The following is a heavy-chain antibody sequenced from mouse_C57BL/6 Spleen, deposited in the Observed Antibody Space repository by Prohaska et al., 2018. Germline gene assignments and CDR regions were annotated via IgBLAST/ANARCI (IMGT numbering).Heavy chain of an antibody. CDR1: GYTFTDYE. D-gene: IGHD5-1*01. J-gene: IGHJ2*01. Sequence: GGEQVRPGVSVTRSCKASGYTFTDYEMDWMKETPVHGLEWIGAIDTETGGTAYNQKFKGKAILTADKSSSTAYMELRSMTSEDSLPYYCVLSSKCTCWGQGTPLTVSS. CDR2: IDTETGGT. V-gene: IGHV1-15*01. CDR3: VLSSKCTC.